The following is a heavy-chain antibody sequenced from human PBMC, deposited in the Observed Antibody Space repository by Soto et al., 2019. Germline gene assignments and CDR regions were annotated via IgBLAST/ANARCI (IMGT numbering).Heavy chain of an antibody. CDR3: AKGHSGFYNPYFDY. J-gene: IGHJ4*02. V-gene: IGHV4-59*08. CDR2: IYYGGST. CDR1: GGSISPYY. Sequence: SETLSLTCTVSGGSISPYYWSWIRQPPGKGLEWVGYIYYGGSTSYNPSLKSRITISLETSKSQISLRLSSVTAADTAVYYCAKGHSGFYNPYFDYWGQGTLVTVSS. D-gene: IGHD6-19*01.